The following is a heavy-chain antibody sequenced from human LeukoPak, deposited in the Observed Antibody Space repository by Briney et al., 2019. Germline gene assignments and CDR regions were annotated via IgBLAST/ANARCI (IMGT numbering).Heavy chain of an antibody. J-gene: IGHJ1*01. Sequence: ASVKVSCKASGYTFTNYGVSWVRQAPGQGLEWMGWISAYNGYTNYAQKFPFRVTMTTDTSTSTAYMELRGLTSDDTAVYYCARDKAVTTERTQYFHHWGQGTLVTVSS. V-gene: IGHV1-18*01. CDR2: ISAYNGYT. D-gene: IGHD4-11*01. CDR1: GYTFTNYG. CDR3: ARDKAVTTERTQYFHH.